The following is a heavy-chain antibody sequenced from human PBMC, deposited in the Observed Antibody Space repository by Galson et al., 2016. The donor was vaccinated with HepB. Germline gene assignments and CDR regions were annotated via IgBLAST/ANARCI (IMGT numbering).Heavy chain of an antibody. CDR3: ARARDYYFYSMDV. CDR1: GYTFTTYG. V-gene: IGHV1-18*01. J-gene: IGHJ6*02. CDR2: ITTVTGNT. Sequence: SVKVSCKASGYTFTTYGISWVRRAPGQGLEWMGWITTVTGNTNYAQKFQGRVTMTTDTSTNTAYMELRSLRSDDTAVYYCARARDYYFYSMDVWGQGTTVTVSS.